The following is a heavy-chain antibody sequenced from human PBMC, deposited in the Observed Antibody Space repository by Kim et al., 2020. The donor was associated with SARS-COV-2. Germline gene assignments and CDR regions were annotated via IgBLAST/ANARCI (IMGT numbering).Heavy chain of an antibody. CDR2: ISGSGGST. CDR3: AKGAYCSSTSCYSLGAFDI. CDR1: GFTFSSYA. V-gene: IGHV3-23*01. Sequence: GGSLRLSCAASGFTFSSYAMSWVRQAPGKGLEWVSAISGSGGSTYYADSVKGRFTISRDNSKNTLYLQMNSLRAEDTAVYYCAKGAYCSSTSCYSLGAFDIWGQGTMVTVSS. D-gene: IGHD2-2*02. J-gene: IGHJ3*02.